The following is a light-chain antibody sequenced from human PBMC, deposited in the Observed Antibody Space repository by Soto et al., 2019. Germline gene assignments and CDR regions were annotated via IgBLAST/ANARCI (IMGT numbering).Light chain of an antibody. J-gene: IGKJ5*01. Sequence: EIELTQSPGALSLSPGERATLSCRASQSVSSSYLAWYQQKPGQAPRLLIYGASSRPTGIPDRFSGGGSGTDFTLTISRLEPEDFAVYYCQQYGSSEITFGQGTRLENK. V-gene: IGKV3-20*01. CDR3: QQYGSSEIT. CDR1: QSVSSSY. CDR2: GAS.